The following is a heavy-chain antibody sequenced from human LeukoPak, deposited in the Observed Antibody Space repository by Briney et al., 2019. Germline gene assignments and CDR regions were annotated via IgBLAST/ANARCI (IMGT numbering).Heavy chain of an antibody. Sequence: PSETLSLTCTVSGGSISGYYWSWIRQPAGKGLEWIGSIHHSGSTYYSLSLKSRVTISVDTSKNQFSLKLSSVTAADTAVYYCAREYSSSADYWGQGTLVTVSS. V-gene: IGHV4-4*07. J-gene: IGHJ4*02. D-gene: IGHD6-6*01. CDR2: IHHSGST. CDR1: GGSISGYY. CDR3: AREYSSSADY.